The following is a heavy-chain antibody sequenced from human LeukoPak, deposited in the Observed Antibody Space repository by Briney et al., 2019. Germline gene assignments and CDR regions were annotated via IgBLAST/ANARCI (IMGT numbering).Heavy chain of an antibody. V-gene: IGHV3-74*01. D-gene: IGHD6-19*01. J-gene: IGHJ4*02. CDR1: GFTFSSYW. CDR2: TNRDGSST. Sequence: GGSLRLSCAASGFTFSSYWMRWVRQAPGKGPVWVARTNRDGSSTAYADSVKGRFTISKDNAKNTLYLLMNSLRAEDTAVYSCAKSRLYSSGSADYWGQGILVTVSS. CDR3: AKSRLYSSGSADY.